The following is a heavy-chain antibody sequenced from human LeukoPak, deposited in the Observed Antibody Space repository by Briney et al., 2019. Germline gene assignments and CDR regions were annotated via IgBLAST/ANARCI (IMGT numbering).Heavy chain of an antibody. CDR3: AKHQKLTVTTWGVDY. D-gene: IGHD4-17*01. CDR1: GFSFSTYG. CDR2: ISSDATKK. J-gene: IGHJ4*02. V-gene: IGHV3-30*18. Sequence: PGGSLRLSCAASGFSFSTYGIHWVRQAPGKGLEWVAVISSDATKKYYGDSVVGRFTISRDNSKNTLYLQMNSLRGEDTAVYYCAKHQKLTVTTWGVDYWGQGTLVTVSS.